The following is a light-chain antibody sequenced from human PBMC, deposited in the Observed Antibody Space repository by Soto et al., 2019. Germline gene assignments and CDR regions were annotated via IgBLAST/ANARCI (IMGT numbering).Light chain of an antibody. CDR2: GAS. V-gene: IGKV3-20*01. CDR3: QQYNNCPPT. J-gene: IGKJ1*01. CDR1: YRVSSSY. Sequence: EIALTQSPGSLSASEGEGATISCRVSYRVSSSYLAWYQQKPGQAPRLLIYGASSRATGIPDRFSGSGSGTEFTLTISSLQSEDFAVYYCQQYNNCPPTFGQGTKVDI.